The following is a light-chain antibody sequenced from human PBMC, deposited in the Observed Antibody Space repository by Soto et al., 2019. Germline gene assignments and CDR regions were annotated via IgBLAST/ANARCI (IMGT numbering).Light chain of an antibody. J-gene: IGLJ1*01. Sequence: SYELTQPPSVSVAPGKTARITCGGTNIGSKSVHWYRQKPGQAPVLVIYYDSDRPSGIPERFSGSNSGNTATLTISRVEAGDEADYYCQVWESSSDHDVFGTGTKVTVL. V-gene: IGLV3-21*01. CDR2: YDS. CDR3: QVWESSSDHDV. CDR1: NIGSKS.